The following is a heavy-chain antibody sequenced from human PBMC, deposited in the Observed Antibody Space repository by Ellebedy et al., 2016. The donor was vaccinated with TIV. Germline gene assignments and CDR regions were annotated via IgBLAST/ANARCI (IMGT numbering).Heavy chain of an antibody. CDR3: VREDNTVVRGFNVRGNDF. V-gene: IGHV3-7*01. CDR2: IKHDGTEK. CDR1: GFTFSSNW. D-gene: IGHD3-10*01. J-gene: IGHJ4*02. Sequence: GGSLRLSXAASGFTFSSNWMSWVRQAPGKGLEWVANIKHDGTEKYHVDSVKGRFTISRDNAKNSLYLQMNSLRAEDTAVYYCVREDNTVVRGFNVRGNDFWGQGTLVTVSS.